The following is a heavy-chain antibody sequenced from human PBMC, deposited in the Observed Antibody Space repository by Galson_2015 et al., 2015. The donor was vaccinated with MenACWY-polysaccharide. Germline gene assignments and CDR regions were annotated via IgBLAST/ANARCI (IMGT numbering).Heavy chain of an antibody. CDR3: ARGTAVAGTRPNYFDY. Sequence: SVKVSCKASGYTFTSYGISWVRQAPGQGLEWMGWISAYNGNTNYAQMLQGRVTMTTDTSTSTAYMELRSLRSDDTAVYYCARGTAVAGTRPNYFDYWGQGTLVTVSS. CDR2: ISAYNGNT. V-gene: IGHV1-18*01. D-gene: IGHD6-19*01. J-gene: IGHJ4*02. CDR1: GYTFTSYG.